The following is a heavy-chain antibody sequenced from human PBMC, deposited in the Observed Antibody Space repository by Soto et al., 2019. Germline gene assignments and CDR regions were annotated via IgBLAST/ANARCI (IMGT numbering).Heavy chain of an antibody. CDR3: ARAAYYYDSSGYYSPFSIPFDY. Sequence: LRLSCAASGFTFSSYWMHWVRQAPGKGLVWVSRINSDGSSTSYADSVKGRFTISRDNAKNTLYLQMNSLRAEDTAVYYCARAAYYYDSSGYYSPFSIPFDYWGQGTLVTVSS. CDR1: GFTFSSYW. CDR2: INSDGSST. V-gene: IGHV3-74*01. D-gene: IGHD3-22*01. J-gene: IGHJ4*02.